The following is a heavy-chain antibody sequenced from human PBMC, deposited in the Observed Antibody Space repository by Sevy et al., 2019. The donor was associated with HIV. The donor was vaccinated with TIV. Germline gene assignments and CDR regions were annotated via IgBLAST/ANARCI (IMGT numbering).Heavy chain of an antibody. V-gene: IGHV3-74*01. CDR3: ERDRSVYYDILTGYYDY. CDR1: GFTFSSYW. Sequence: GGSLRLSCAASGFTFSSYWMHWVRQAPGKGLVWVSRINSDGSSTSYADSVKGRFTISRDNAKNTLYLQMNSLRAEDTAVYYCERDRSVYYDILTGYYDYWGQGTLVTVSS. CDR2: INSDGSST. J-gene: IGHJ4*02. D-gene: IGHD3-9*01.